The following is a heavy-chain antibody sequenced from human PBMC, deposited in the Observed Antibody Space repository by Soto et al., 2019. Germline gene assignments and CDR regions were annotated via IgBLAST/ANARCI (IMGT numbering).Heavy chain of an antibody. Sequence: SETLSLTCTVSGGSISSGGYYWSWIRQHPGKGLEWIGYIYHSGSTYYNPSLKSRVTISVDRSKNQFSLKLSSVTAADTAVYYRARKTRPPTTTYNYFDPWGQGTLVTVSS. D-gene: IGHD5-12*01. V-gene: IGHV4-30-2*02. CDR3: ARKTRPPTTTYNYFDP. CDR2: IYHSGST. CDR1: GGSISSGGYY. J-gene: IGHJ5*02.